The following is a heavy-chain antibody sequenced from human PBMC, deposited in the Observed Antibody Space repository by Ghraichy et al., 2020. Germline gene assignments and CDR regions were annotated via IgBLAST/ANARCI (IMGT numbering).Heavy chain of an antibody. V-gene: IGHV3-23*01. Sequence: LSLTCAASGFTFSSYAMSWVRQAPGKGLEWVSAISGSGGSTYYADSVKGRFTISRDNSKNTLYLQMNSLRAEDTAVYYCAKEGEWELLNYYYYGMDVWGQGTTVTVSS. J-gene: IGHJ6*02. CDR1: GFTFSSYA. CDR3: AKEGEWELLNYYYYGMDV. CDR2: ISGSGGST. D-gene: IGHD1-26*01.